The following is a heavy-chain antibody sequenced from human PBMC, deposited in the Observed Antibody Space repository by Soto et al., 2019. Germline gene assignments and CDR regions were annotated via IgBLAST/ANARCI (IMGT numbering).Heavy chain of an antibody. CDR2: INPSGVKT. V-gene: IGHV1-46*01. CDR3: ARAGTGHNSGWTSELGY. CDR1: GYTFSSYY. D-gene: IGHD5-12*01. J-gene: IGHJ4*02. Sequence: QVQLVQSGAELRKPGASVKVSCKASGYTFSSYYVHWVRQAPGQGLEWMGLINPSGVKTTYAQKFQGRVTMTRDTATTTVYMELSGLRSKDTAVYYCARAGTGHNSGWTSELGYWGQGTLVTVSS.